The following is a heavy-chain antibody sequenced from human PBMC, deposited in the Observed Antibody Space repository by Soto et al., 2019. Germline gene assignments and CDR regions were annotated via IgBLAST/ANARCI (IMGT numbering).Heavy chain of an antibody. V-gene: IGHV4-61*01. CDR3: ASDVPAAPNWFDP. Sequence: SETLSLTCTVSGGSVSSGSYYWSWIRQPPGKGLEWIGYIYYSGGTNYNPSLKSRVTISVDTSKNQFSLKLSSVTAADTAVYYCASDVPAAPNWFDPWGQGTLVTVSS. D-gene: IGHD2-2*01. CDR2: IYYSGGT. CDR1: GGSVSSGSYY. J-gene: IGHJ5*02.